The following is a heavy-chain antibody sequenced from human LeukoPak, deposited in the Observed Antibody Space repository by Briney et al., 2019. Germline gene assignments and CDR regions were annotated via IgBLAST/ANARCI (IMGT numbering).Heavy chain of an antibody. D-gene: IGHD3-9*01. V-gene: IGHV4-39*07. CDR3: ARGRVLRYFDWLLKATYFDY. CDR2: IYYSGNT. CDR1: SDSISSNNYY. Sequence: SETLSLTCTVSSDSISSNNYYWGWIRQPPGKGLEWIGSIYYSGNTYYNPSLKSRVTISVDTSKNQFSLKLSSVTAADTAVYYCARGRVLRYFDWLLKATYFDYWGQGTLVTVSS. J-gene: IGHJ4*02.